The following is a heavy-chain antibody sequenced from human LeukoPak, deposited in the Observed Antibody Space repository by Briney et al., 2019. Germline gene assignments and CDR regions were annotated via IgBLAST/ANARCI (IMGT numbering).Heavy chain of an antibody. V-gene: IGHV1-2*04. CDR3: ARAGGDCSSTSCPNWFDP. CDR1: GYTFTGYY. J-gene: IGHJ5*02. CDR2: INPNSGGT. Sequence: ASVEVSCKASGYTFTGYYMHWVRQAPGQGLEWMGWINPNSGGTNYAQKFQGWVTMTRDTSISTAYMELSRLRSDDTAVYYCARAGGDCSSTSCPNWFDPWGQGTLVTVSS. D-gene: IGHD2-2*01.